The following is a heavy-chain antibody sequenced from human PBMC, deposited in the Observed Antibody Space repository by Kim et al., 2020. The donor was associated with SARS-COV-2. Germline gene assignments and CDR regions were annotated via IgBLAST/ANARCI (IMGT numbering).Heavy chain of an antibody. V-gene: IGHV4-4*02. CDR2: IYHSGST. CDR1: GGSISSSNW. D-gene: IGHD6-19*01. CDR3: ASRPRSHQQWLAFDY. J-gene: IGHJ4*02. Sequence: SETLSLTCAVSGGSISSSNWWSWVRQPPGKGLEWIGEIYHSGSTNYNPSLKSRVTISVDKSKNQFSLKLSSVTAADTAVYYCASRPRSHQQWLAFDYWGQGTLVTVSS.